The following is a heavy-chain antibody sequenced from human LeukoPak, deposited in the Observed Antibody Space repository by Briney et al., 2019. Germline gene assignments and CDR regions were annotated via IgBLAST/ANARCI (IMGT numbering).Heavy chain of an antibody. CDR1: GFAFNNAW. J-gene: IGHJ3*02. D-gene: IGHD5/OR15-5a*01. Sequence: GGSLRLSCAASGFAFNNAWMTWVRQAPGKGLEWVARIKSKADDGSTNYAAPVKGRFTISRDDSKNTLYLQMNTLETEDTALYYCTTDIGPHASTYDAYDIWGQGTMVTVSS. CDR2: IKSKADDGST. V-gene: IGHV3-15*01. CDR3: TTDIGPHASTYDAYDI.